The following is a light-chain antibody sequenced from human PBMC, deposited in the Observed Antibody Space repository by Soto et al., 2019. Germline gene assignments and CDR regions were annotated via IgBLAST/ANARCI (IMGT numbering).Light chain of an antibody. V-gene: IGKV4-1*01. CDR3: QHYYSTPLT. CDR2: WAS. Sequence: DIVMTQSPDSLAVSLGERATINCKSSQSGLYSSNNKSYLAWFQQKPGQPPKLLIYWASNRESGVPDRFSGSGSGTDFTLSISSLQAGDVAVYYCQHYYSTPLTFGGGTKVEIK. J-gene: IGKJ4*01. CDR1: QSGLYSSNNKSY.